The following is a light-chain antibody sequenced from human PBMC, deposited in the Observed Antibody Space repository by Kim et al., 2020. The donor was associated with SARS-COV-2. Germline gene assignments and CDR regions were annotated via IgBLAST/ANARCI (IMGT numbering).Light chain of an antibody. Sequence: DIQMTQSPSTLSASVGDRVTITCRASQSISSWLAWYQQKPGKAPKLLIYKASSLESGVPSRFSGSGSGTEVTLTISSLQPDDFATYYCQQYTSYSYTFGQGNKLE. CDR3: QQYTSYSYT. J-gene: IGKJ2*01. CDR1: QSISSW. CDR2: KAS. V-gene: IGKV1-5*03.